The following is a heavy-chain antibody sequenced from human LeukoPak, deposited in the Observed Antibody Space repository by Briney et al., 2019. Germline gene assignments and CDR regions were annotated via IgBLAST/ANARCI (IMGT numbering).Heavy chain of an antibody. V-gene: IGHV4-34*01. D-gene: IGHD1-26*01. J-gene: IGHJ6*02. CDR1: GGSLSCYY. Sequence: SETLSLTCAVYGGSLSCYYWSWIRQPPGKGLEWIGEINHSGSTNYNPSLKSRVTISVDTSKNQFSLKLSSVTAADTAVYYCARGRVSGSYLRPKYYYGMDVWGQGTTVTVSS. CDR2: INHSGST. CDR3: ARGRVSGSYLRPKYYYGMDV.